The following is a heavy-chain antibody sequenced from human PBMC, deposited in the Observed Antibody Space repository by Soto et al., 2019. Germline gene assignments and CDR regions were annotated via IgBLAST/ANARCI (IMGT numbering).Heavy chain of an antibody. V-gene: IGHV1-18*04. J-gene: IGHJ6*02. Sequence: ASVKVSCKASGYTFTSYGISWVRQAPGQGLEWMGWISAYNGNTNYAQKLQGRVTMTTDTSTSTAYMELRSLRSDDTAVYYCAKEDSNYHYSSYGMDFWCPGTTVTRSS. CDR2: ISAYNGNT. CDR3: AKEDSNYHYSSYGMDF. CDR1: GYTFTSYG. D-gene: IGHD4-4*01.